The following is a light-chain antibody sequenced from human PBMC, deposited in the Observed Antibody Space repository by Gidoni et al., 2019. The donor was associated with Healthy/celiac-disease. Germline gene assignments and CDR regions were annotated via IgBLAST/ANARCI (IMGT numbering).Light chain of an antibody. J-gene: IGKJ2*01. Sequence: AIQMTHPPSSLSASVGDRVTITCRASQGIRNDLGWYQQKPGKAPQLLIYAASSLQSGVPSRFSGSGSGTDFTLTISSLQPEDFATYYCLQDYNYPYTFGQGTKLEIK. V-gene: IGKV1-6*01. CDR3: LQDYNYPYT. CDR2: AAS. CDR1: QGIRND.